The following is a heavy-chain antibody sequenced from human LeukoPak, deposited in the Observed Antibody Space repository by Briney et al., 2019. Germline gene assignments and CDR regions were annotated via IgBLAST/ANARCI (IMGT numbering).Heavy chain of an antibody. CDR2: IRYDGSHK. CDR1: GFTFSTYD. D-gene: IGHD3-3*01. CDR3: AKAEYYDFWSGYPY. J-gene: IGHJ4*02. V-gene: IGHV3-30*02. Sequence: GGSLRLSCAASGFTFSTYDMHWVRQAPGKGLEWVALIRYDGSHKYYADSVKGRFTISRDNSKNALYLQMNSLRAEDTAVYYCAKAEYYDFWSGYPYWGQGTLVTVSS.